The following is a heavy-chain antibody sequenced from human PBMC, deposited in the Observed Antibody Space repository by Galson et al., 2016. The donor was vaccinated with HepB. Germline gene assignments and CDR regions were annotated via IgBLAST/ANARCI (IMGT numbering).Heavy chain of an antibody. Sequence: SLRLSCAASGFTFSSYGMHWVRQAPGTGLEWVAVISYDGSNKYYADSVKSRFTISSDNSKNTLYLQVNSLRAEDTAMYYCAKAYLVGAKKYYFDYWGQGTLVTVSS. CDR3: AKAYLVGAKKYYFDY. D-gene: IGHD1-26*01. CDR1: GFTFSSYG. J-gene: IGHJ4*02. CDR2: ISYDGSNK. V-gene: IGHV3-30*18.